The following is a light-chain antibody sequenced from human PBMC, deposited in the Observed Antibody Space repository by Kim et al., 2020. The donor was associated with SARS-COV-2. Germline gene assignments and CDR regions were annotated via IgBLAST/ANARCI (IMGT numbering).Light chain of an antibody. V-gene: IGKV3-20*01. CDR1: QSVTSSY. CDR3: QQFGASPIT. Sequence: EIVLTQSPGSLSLSPGERATLSCRASQSVTSSYVAWYQHKPGQAPRLLIYVASSRATGIPDRVSGSGSGTDFTLTISRLEPEDFAVYYGQQFGASPITFGQGTRLEIK. CDR2: VAS. J-gene: IGKJ5*01.